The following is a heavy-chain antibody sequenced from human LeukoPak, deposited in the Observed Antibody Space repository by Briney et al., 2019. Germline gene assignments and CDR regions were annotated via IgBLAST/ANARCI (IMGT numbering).Heavy chain of an antibody. CDR3: AKDLGSGENIGIGDAFDI. J-gene: IGHJ3*02. CDR2: ISPSGGIT. V-gene: IGHV3-23*01. D-gene: IGHD2-15*01. CDR1: GFTFSSHG. Sequence: GGSLRLSCGASGFTFSSHGMNWVRQAPGKGLEWVSGISPSGGITYYTDSVKGRFTISRDNSKNTLYLQMNSLRAEDTAVYYCAKDLGSGENIGIGDAFDIWGQGTMVTVSS.